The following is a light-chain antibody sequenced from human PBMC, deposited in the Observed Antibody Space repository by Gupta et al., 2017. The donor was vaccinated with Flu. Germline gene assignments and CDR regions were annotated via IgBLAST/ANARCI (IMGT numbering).Light chain of an antibody. CDR1: NIEFKS. V-gene: IGLV3-21*02. Sequence: SYILTQQPSVSVAPGQTARLACGGNNIEFKSVHWYQQKPGQAPILVVYDHNNRPSGIPVRFSGSKSGDKATPPTSRVEAGEEADVYCQVWDSDTEQQVFGGGTKLTVL. CDR3: QVWDSDTEQQV. J-gene: IGLJ3*02. CDR2: DHN.